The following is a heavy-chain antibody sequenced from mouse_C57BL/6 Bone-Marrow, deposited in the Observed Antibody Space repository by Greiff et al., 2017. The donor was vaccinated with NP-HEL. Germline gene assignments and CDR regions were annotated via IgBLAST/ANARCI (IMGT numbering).Heavy chain of an antibody. CDR2: ISDGGSYT. CDR1: GFTFSSYA. V-gene: IGHV5-4*01. CDR3: AREGWDFDY. Sequence: EVKLVESGGGLVKPGGSLKLSCAASGFTFSSYAMSWVRQTPEKRLEWVATISDGGSYTYYPDNVKGRFTISRDNAKNNLYLQMSHLKSEDTAMYYCAREGWDFDYWGQGTTPTVSS. J-gene: IGHJ2*01. D-gene: IGHD3-3*01.